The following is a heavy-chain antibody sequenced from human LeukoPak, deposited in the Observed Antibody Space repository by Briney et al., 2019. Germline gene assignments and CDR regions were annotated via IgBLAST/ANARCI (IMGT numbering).Heavy chain of an antibody. Sequence: PSETLSLTCTVSGGSISSSSYYWGWIRQPPGKGLEWIGSIYYSGSTYYNPSLKSRVTISVDTSKNQFSLKLSSVTAADTAVYYCARAGSYYDSSGYYYARRDAFDIWGQGTMVTVSS. CDR2: IYYSGST. CDR1: GGSISSSSYY. CDR3: ARAGSYYDSSGYYYARRDAFDI. J-gene: IGHJ3*02. D-gene: IGHD3-22*01. V-gene: IGHV4-39*07.